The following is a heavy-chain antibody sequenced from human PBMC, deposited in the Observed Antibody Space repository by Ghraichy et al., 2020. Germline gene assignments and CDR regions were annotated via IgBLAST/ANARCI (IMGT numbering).Heavy chain of an antibody. CDR1: GFTFNRYD. CDR2: IGTAGDT. CDR3: TRSGQSYFHGLDV. J-gene: IGHJ6*02. D-gene: IGHD1-14*01. Sequence: GESLNISCAASGFTFNRYDMHWVRQATGKGLEWVSAIGTAGDTHYTDSVKGQFTISREEVKNTFYLQMNSLRAGDTAVYYCTRSGQSYFHGLDVWGQGTTVTVAS. V-gene: IGHV3-13*01.